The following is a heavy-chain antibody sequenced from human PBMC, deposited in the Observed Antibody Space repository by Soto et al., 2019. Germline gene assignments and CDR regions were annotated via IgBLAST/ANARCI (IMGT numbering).Heavy chain of an antibody. CDR1: GFTFDDYA. CDR2: ISWNSGSI. CDR3: ATLPNDFWSGYPHHDAFDI. Sequence: SLRLSCAASGFTFDDYAMHWVRQAPGKGLEWVSGISWNSGSIGYADSVKGRFTISRDNAKNSLYLQMNSLRAEDTALYYCATLPNDFWSGYPHHDAFDIWGQGTMVTVSS. J-gene: IGHJ3*02. V-gene: IGHV3-9*01. D-gene: IGHD3-3*01.